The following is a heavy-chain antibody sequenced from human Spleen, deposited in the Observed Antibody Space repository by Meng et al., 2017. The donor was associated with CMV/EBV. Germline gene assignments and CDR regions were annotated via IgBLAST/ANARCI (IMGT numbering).Heavy chain of an antibody. Sequence: ASVKVSCKTSGYTFIDYYIHWVRQAPGQGLEWMGWINPNSGGTNYAQKFQGRGTMTTDTSITTAYMELSRLGSDDTAVYYCARGLRYFDPHDFDYWGQGTLVTVSS. J-gene: IGHJ4*02. CDR3: ARGLRYFDPHDFDY. CDR1: GYTFIDYY. V-gene: IGHV1-2*02. CDR2: INPNSGGT. D-gene: IGHD3-9*01.